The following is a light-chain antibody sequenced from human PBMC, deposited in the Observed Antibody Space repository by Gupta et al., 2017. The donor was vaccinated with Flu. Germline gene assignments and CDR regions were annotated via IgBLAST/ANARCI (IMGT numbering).Light chain of an antibody. CDR1: QSVSSN. Sequence: GERATLSCRASQSVSSNLAWYQQRPGQPPRLLIYGASTRATGIPARFSGSGSGTEFTLTISSLQSEDFAVYHCQQYNIWPQTFGQGTKVEIK. V-gene: IGKV3-15*01. CDR3: QQYNIWPQT. CDR2: GAS. J-gene: IGKJ1*01.